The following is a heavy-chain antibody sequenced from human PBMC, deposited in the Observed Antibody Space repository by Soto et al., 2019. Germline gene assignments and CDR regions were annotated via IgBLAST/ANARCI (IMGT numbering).Heavy chain of an antibody. CDR1: GFTFSSHG. Sequence: LRLSCDASGFTFSSHGMTWVRQAPGKGLEWVAFISSTSSTKNYADSVKGRFTISRDNTKNSLYLQMSSLRDEDTAVYYCARRITMVRGPYYYYGMDVWGQGTTVTVSS. V-gene: IGHV3-48*02. D-gene: IGHD3-10*01. CDR3: ARRITMVRGPYYYYGMDV. J-gene: IGHJ6*02. CDR2: ISSTSSTK.